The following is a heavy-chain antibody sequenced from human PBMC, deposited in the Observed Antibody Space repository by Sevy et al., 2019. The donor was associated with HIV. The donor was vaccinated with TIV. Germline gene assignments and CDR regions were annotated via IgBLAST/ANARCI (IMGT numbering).Heavy chain of an antibody. D-gene: IGHD3-10*01. CDR3: ARDGCTMVRDTYYFDY. CDR2: INPSGGST. CDR1: GYTFTSYY. J-gene: IGHJ4*02. V-gene: IGHV1-46*01. Sequence: ASVKVSCKASGYTFTSYYMHWVRQAPGQGLEWMGIINPSGGSTSYAQKFQGRVTMTRNTSTSTVYMELSSLRSEDTAVYYCARDGCTMVRDTYYFDYCGQGTLVTVSS.